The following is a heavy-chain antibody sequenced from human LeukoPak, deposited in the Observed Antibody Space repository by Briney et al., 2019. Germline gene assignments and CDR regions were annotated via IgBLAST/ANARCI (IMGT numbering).Heavy chain of an antibody. CDR2: IHPNSCDT. D-gene: IGHD4-17*01. V-gene: IGHV1-2*06. CDR1: GYTFTGYF. Sequence: GASVKVSCKSSGYTFTGYFMHWVRQAPGQGLEWMGRIHPNSCDTNFAQKFQDRVTLTTDTSITTAYMELTSLRSDDTAVYYCAREGMTTVTTAMHWYFDLWGRGTLVTVSS. J-gene: IGHJ2*01. CDR3: AREGMTTVTTAMHWYFDL.